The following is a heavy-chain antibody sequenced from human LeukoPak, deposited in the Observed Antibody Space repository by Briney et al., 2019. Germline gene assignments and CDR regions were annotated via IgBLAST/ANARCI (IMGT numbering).Heavy chain of an antibody. V-gene: IGHV4-39*01. CDR3: ARQQVIVVVEAAQFDL. J-gene: IGHJ5*02. Sequence: ASETLSLTCTVSGGSMSSTAKYWGWIRLSPGKGLEWLGRVYYNGNTYYNPSFRGRVTVSLDMSKNHFYLRLTSVTAADSAVYYCARQQVIVVVEAAQFDLWGQGMLVTVSS. CDR1: GGSMSSTAKY. CDR2: VYYNGNT. D-gene: IGHD2-15*01.